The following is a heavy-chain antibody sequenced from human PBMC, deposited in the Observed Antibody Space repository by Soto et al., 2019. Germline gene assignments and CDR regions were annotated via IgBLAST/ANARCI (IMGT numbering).Heavy chain of an antibody. J-gene: IGHJ4*02. D-gene: IGHD6-19*01. CDR3: GKERLGSGWFVSSY. CDR2: ISGNGADT. Sequence: PGGSLRLCCAAFGFSFSSYAMSWVRPAPGKGLAWVSAISGNGADTSYADSVRGRFTMSRDNSKDTLFIQMNTLRADDTGVYYCGKERLGSGWFVSSYCGQGILVTVSS. V-gene: IGHV3-23*01. CDR1: GFSFSSYA.